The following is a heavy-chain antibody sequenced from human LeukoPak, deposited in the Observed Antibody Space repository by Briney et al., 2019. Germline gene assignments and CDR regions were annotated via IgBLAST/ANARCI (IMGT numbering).Heavy chain of an antibody. CDR3: ASGRGVVVAATMDY. J-gene: IGHJ4*02. Sequence: GGSLRLSCAASGFTFSSYSMNWVRQAPGKGLEWVSSISSSSSYIYYADSVKGRFTISRDNAKNSLYLQMNSLRAEDTAVYYCASGRGVVVAATMDYWGQGTLVTVSS. D-gene: IGHD2-15*01. CDR1: GFTFSSYS. CDR2: ISSSSSYI. V-gene: IGHV3-21*01.